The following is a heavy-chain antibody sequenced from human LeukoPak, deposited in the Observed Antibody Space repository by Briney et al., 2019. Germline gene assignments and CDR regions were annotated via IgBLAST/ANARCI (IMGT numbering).Heavy chain of an antibody. V-gene: IGHV1-69*05. CDR3: AREQDTAMVIDY. CDR1: GGTFSSYA. Sequence: ASVKVSCKASGGTFSSYAISWVRQAPGQGLEWMGRIIPIFGTANYAQKFQGRVTITTDESTSTAYMELSSLRSEDTAVYYCAREQDTAMVIDYWGQEPWSPSPQ. D-gene: IGHD5-18*01. CDR2: IIPIFGTA. J-gene: IGHJ4*01.